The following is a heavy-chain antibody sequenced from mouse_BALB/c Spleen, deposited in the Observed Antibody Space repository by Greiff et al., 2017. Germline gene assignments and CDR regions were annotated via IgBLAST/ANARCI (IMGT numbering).Heavy chain of an antibody. Sequence: EVQRVESGGGLVQPGGSRKLSCAASGFTFSSFGMHWVRQAPEKGLEWVAYISSGSSTIYYADTVKGRFTISRDNPKNTLFLQMTSLRSEDTAMYYCARWYYGSSFFDYWGQGTTLTVSS. CDR3: ARWYYGSSFFDY. CDR2: ISSGSSTI. CDR1: GFTFSSFG. D-gene: IGHD1-1*01. J-gene: IGHJ2*01. V-gene: IGHV5-17*02.